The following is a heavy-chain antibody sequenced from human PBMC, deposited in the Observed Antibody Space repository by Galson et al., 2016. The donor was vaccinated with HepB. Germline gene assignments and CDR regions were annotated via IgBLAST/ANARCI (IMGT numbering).Heavy chain of an antibody. J-gene: IGHJ4*02. Sequence: SLRLSCAASGFAFSTYSMHWVRQAPGKGLEWVPYISSSSGTIYYADSVKGRFTISRDNAKNSLYLQMNSLRAEDTAVYYCARDGEYFHGSQYFFDYWGQGALVTVSS. CDR2: ISSSSGTI. CDR3: ARDGEYFHGSQYFFDY. V-gene: IGHV3-48*04. D-gene: IGHD3-10*01. CDR1: GFAFSTYS.